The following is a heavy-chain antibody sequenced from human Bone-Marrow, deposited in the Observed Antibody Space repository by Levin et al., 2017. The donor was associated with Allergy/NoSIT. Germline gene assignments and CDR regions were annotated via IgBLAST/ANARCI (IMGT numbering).Heavy chain of an antibody. CDR2: IYYSGST. J-gene: IGHJ4*02. CDR1: GGSISSSSYY. Sequence: SETLSLTCTVSGGSISSSSYYWGWIRQPPGKGLEWIGSIYYSGSTYYNPSLKSRVTISVDTSKNQFSLKLSSVTAADTAVYYCARLRHRVVPVSSVYYFDYWGQGTLVTVSS. D-gene: IGHD2-2*01. CDR3: ARLRHRVVPVSSVYYFDY. V-gene: IGHV4-39*01.